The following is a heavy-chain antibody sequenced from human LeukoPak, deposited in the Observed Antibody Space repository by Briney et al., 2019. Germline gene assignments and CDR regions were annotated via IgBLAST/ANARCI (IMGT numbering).Heavy chain of an antibody. CDR1: GFTFSSYW. V-gene: IGHV3-7*01. CDR3: ARDGGLLWFGELYLPLDY. CDR2: IKQDGSEK. J-gene: IGHJ4*02. Sequence: GGSLRLSCAASGFTFSSYWMSWVRQAPGKGLEWVANIKQDGSEKYYVDSVKGRSTISRDNAKNSLYLQMNSLRAEDTAVYYCARDGGLLWFGELYLPLDYWGQGTLVTVSS. D-gene: IGHD3-10*01.